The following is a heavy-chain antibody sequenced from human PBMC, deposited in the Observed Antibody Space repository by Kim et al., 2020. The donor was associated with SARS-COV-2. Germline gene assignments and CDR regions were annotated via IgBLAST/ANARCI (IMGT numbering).Heavy chain of an antibody. J-gene: IGHJ6*02. Sequence: GGSLRLSCAASGFTFSSYSMNWVRQAPGKGLEWVSSISSSSSHIYYADSVKGRFTISRDNAKNSLYLQMNSLRAEDTAVYYCAGPPTHYYGMDVWGQGTTVTVSS. CDR3: AGPPTHYYGMDV. CDR2: ISSSSSHI. CDR1: GFTFSSYS. V-gene: IGHV3-21*01.